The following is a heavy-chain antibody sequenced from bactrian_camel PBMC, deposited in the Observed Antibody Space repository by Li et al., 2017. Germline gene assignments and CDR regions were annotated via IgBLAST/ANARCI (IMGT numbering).Heavy chain of an antibody. CDR1: AYVGGDYC. CDR2: IDLDGPI. Sequence: HVQLVESGGGSVQAGGSLRLSCAASAYVGGDYCLGYVRQAPGREHEGVAFIDLDGPISYAQSVEGRFTIGIDNSKNTLYLQMNSLKPEDTAMYTCARGPRPRSEVCYLEPPPYNFIGWGQGTQVTVS. CDR3: ARGPRPRSEVCYLEPPPYNFIG. V-gene: IGHV3-2*01. D-gene: IGHD1*01. J-gene: IGHJ4*01.